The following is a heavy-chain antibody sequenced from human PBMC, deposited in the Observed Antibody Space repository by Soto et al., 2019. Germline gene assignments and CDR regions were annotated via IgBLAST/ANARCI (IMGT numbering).Heavy chain of an antibody. V-gene: IGHV4-39*01. CDR1: GGSISSSIYY. Sequence: QLQLQESGPRLVKPSETLSLTCTVSGGSISSSIYYWGWIRQPPGMGLEWIGSIYYSGSTNCNPSLKSRITMSVDTSRNQFSLRLTSVTAADTAVYYCARQFDYPAAFDIWGQGTVVTVSS. J-gene: IGHJ3*02. CDR3: ARQFDYPAAFDI. D-gene: IGHD4-17*01. CDR2: IYYSGST.